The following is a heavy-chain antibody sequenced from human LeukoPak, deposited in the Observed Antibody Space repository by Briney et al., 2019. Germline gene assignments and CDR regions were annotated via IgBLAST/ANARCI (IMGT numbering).Heavy chain of an antibody. CDR1: GFTLSSYW. J-gene: IGHJ4*02. CDR2: INQHGTDK. D-gene: IGHD2-8*01. CDR3: AAIGVPFEF. V-gene: IGHV3-7*05. Sequence: GGSLRLSCAAPGFTLSSYWMSWVRQAPGKGLEWVANINQHGTDKYYVDSVRGRFTISRDNAKNSLYLQMNSLRAEDTAVYYCAAIGVPFEFRGQGTVVTVSS.